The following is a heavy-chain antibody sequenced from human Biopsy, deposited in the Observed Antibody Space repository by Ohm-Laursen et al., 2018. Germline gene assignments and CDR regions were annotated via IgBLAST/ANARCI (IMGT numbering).Heavy chain of an antibody. V-gene: IGHV3-30*03. D-gene: IGHD4-11*01. J-gene: IGHJ2*01. CDR1: GFTFTSYA. Sequence: SLRLSCSASGFTFTSYAMHWVRQAPGKGLEWVADISYDGSGEYYADSLQGRFIISRDNPKSTVDLQMNSLRAEDTAVYFCARDGKRWDYSAYFSWHFDLWGRGTLVTVSS. CDR2: ISYDGSGE. CDR3: ARDGKRWDYSAYFSWHFDL.